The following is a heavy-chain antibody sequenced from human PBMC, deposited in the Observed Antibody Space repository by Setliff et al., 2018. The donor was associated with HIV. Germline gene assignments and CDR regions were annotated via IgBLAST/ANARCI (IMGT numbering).Heavy chain of an antibody. CDR2: ISWNSGNI. Sequence: GGSLRLSCAASGFTFDDYAMHWVRQAPGKGLEWVSSISWNSGNIGYADSVKGRFTISRDNAKNTLYLQMNSLRVDDTAVYYCAKGVKWLDPWGQGIQVTVSS. CDR3: AKGVKWLDP. CDR1: GFTFDDYA. D-gene: IGHD3-16*01. V-gene: IGHV3-9*01. J-gene: IGHJ5*02.